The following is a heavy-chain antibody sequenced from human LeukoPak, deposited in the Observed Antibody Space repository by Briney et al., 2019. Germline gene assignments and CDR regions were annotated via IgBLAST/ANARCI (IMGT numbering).Heavy chain of an antibody. CDR1: GYTFTGYY. CDR2: INPNSGGT. CDR3: ARHHESYKYYGDYLNCFDP. D-gene: IGHD4-17*01. V-gene: IGHV1-2*06. J-gene: IGHJ5*02. Sequence: ASVKVSCKASGYTFTGYYIHWVRQAPGQGREWMGRINPNSGGTNYTQKSQGRVTMTRDTSISTAYMELRRLTSDDTAVYYCARHHESYKYYGDYLNCFDPWGQGTLVTVSS.